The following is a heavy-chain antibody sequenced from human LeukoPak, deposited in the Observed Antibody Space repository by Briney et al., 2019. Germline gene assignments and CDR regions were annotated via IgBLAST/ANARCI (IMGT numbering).Heavy chain of an antibody. CDR2: IRGKVYGETT. V-gene: IGHV3-49*04. D-gene: IGHD1-26*01. J-gene: IGHJ4*02. Sequence: PGGSLRLSCAASGFTFGYHAMSWVRQAPGKGLEWVGFIRGKVYGETTEYAASVQGRFTISKDDSRTIAYLQMNSLKPEDTAVYYCARHSGSLVSWGQGTLVTVSS. CDR3: ARHSGSLVS. CDR1: GFTFGYHA.